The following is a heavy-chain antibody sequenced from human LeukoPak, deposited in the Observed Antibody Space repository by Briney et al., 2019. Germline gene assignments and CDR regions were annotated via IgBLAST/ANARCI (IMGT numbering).Heavy chain of an antibody. CDR3: ARDQISTVTPLYYFDY. CDR1: GFTFSSYA. CDR2: ISYDGSNK. Sequence: AGGSLRLSCAASGFTFSSYAMHWVRQAPGKGLEWVAVISYDGSNKYYADSVKGRFTIFRDNSKNTLYLQMNSLRAEDTAVYYCARDQISTVTPLYYFDYWGQGTLVTVSS. J-gene: IGHJ4*02. V-gene: IGHV3-30*01. D-gene: IGHD4-11*01.